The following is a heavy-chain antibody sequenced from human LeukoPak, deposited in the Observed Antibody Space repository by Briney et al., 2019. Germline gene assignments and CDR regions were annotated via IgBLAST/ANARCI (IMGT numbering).Heavy chain of an antibody. J-gene: IGHJ5*02. V-gene: IGHV1-2*02. CDR1: GYTFTGYY. D-gene: IGHD3-9*01. CDR3: ARDYFALRYFDWSRGYQGWFDP. CDR2: INPNSGGT. Sequence: GASVKVSCKASGYTFTGYYMHWVRQAPGQGLEWMGWINPNSGGTNYAQKFQGRVTMTRDTSISTAYMELSRLRSDDTAVYYCARDYFALRYFDWSRGYQGWFDPWGQGTLVTVSS.